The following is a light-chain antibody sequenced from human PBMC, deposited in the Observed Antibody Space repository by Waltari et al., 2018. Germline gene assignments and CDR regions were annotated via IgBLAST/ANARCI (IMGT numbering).Light chain of an antibody. CDR3: QHYENWPHT. V-gene: IGKV3-15*01. CDR1: QSVDSH. Sequence: EIVLTQSPATLSVSPGERANLSCRASQSVDSHVAWYKQKPGQAPRLLIYVASTRATDIPARVSGSGSGTEFTLTISSLQSEDSGVYYCQHYENWPHTFGGGTKVEIK. CDR2: VAS. J-gene: IGKJ4*02.